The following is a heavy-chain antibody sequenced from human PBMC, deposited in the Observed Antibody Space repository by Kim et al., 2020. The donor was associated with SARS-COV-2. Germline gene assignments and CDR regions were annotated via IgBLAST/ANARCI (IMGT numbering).Heavy chain of an antibody. V-gene: IGHV3-30*07. CDR3: ARDQSAGYSSSWNDY. J-gene: IGHJ4*02. D-gene: IGHD6-13*01. Sequence: ADAVKGRFTISRDNAKNTLYLQMNSLRAEDKAVYYCARDQSAGYSSSWNDYWGQGTLVTVSS.